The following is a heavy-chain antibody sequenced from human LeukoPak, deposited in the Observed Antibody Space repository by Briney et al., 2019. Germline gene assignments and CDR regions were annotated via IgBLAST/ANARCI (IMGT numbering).Heavy chain of an antibody. CDR3: ARNVDHLDVSRTDYNHPDWFDP. CDR1: GGSISNYN. Sequence: SETLSLTCTVSGGSISNYNWSWIRQPPGKGLEWIGYIFSSGSTTFNPSLKSRLTMSVDPSKNQISLKLSSVTAADTAIYYCARNVDHLDVSRTDYNHPDWFDPWGQGSLVTVSS. V-gene: IGHV4-59*01. CDR2: IFSSGST. J-gene: IGHJ5*02. D-gene: IGHD3-10*01.